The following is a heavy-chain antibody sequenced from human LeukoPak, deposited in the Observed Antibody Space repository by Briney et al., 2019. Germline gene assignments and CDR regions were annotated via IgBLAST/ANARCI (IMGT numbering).Heavy chain of an antibody. J-gene: IGHJ6*02. CDR2: ISSSGSTI. CDR1: GFTFSDYY. D-gene: IGHD1-26*01. CDR3: ARGLGATTRNYYFYGLDV. V-gene: IGHV3-11*01. Sequence: GRSLRLSCAASGFTFSDYYMSWIRQAPGKGLEWVSYISSSGSTIYYADSVKGRFTISRDNAKNSLYLQMNSLRAEDTAVYYCARGLGATTRNYYFYGLDVWGQGTTVTVSS.